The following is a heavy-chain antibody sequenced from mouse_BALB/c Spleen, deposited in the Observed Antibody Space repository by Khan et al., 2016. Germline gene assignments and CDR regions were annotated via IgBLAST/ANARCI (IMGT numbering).Heavy chain of an antibody. CDR3: ARIKKIVATYFDC. Sequence: QVQLQQPGAELVKARASVKMSCKASGYTFTSYWIHRVKQRLGQGLAWFAETNPTNGRTYYNEKFKSKATLTVEKSSGTPNMHLTGPPFEDSAVSYWARIKKIVATYFDCWGQGTTLTVSS. V-gene: IGHV1S81*02. J-gene: IGHJ2*01. CDR1: GYTFTSYW. D-gene: IGHD1-1*01. CDR2: TNPTNGRT.